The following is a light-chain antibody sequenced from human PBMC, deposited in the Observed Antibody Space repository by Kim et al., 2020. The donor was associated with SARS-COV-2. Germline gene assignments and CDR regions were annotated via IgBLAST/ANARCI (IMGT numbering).Light chain of an antibody. J-gene: IGKJ4*01. CDR2: GAS. Sequence: EIVLTQSPGTLSLSPGERATLSCRASQSVSSIYLAWYQQKPGQAPRLLIYGASSRATGIPDRFSGSGSGTDFTLTISRLEPEDFAVYYCQQYGSSLLFGGGTKVDIK. CDR3: QQYGSSLL. CDR1: QSVSSIY. V-gene: IGKV3-20*01.